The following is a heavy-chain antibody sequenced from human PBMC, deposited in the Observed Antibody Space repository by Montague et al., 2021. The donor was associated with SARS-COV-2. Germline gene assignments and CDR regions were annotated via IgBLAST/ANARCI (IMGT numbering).Heavy chain of an antibody. D-gene: IGHD3-10*01. CDR3: ARGCLSYFGAGSHCYGMDV. CDR2: ISDSGST. J-gene: IGHJ6*02. V-gene: IGHV4-59*01. Sequence: SETLSLTCSVSGTSITSYYWNWIRQPPGKGLEWIGYISDSGSTNYSPSRKSRVTMSVDTSKNQMSLKLTSVTAADTAVYYCARGCLSYFGAGSHCYGMDVWGQGTTVTVSS. CDR1: GTSITSYY.